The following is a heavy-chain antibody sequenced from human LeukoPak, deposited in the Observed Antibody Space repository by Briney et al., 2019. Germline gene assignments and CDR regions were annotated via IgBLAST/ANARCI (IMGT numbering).Heavy chain of an antibody. CDR2: VSYSGSP. CDR3: ARHGWDYPSGTYYTFDP. J-gene: IGHJ5*02. CDR1: GGSFTDYY. V-gene: IGHV4-34*01. Sequence: PSETLSLTCAVYGGSFTDYYWGWIRQPPGKGLEWIGSVSYSGSPYYNPSLKSRVTTSVDTPKNQFSLRLSSVTATDTAMYYCARHGWDYPSGTYYTFDPWGQGTLVTVSS. D-gene: IGHD3-10*01.